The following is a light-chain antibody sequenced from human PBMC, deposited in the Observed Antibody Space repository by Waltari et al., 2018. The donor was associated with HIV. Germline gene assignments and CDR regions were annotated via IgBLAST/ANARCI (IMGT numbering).Light chain of an antibody. Sequence: QSALTQPAPVSGSPGQSLTISCTGTSSHLGGYNYVFWYQQHPGKAPKLMIYDVSNRPSGVSNRFSGSKSGNTASLTISGLQADDEADYYCSSYTSSSTPYVFGTGTKVTVL. CDR3: SSYTSSSTPYV. V-gene: IGLV2-14*03. J-gene: IGLJ1*01. CDR2: DVS. CDR1: SSHLGGYNY.